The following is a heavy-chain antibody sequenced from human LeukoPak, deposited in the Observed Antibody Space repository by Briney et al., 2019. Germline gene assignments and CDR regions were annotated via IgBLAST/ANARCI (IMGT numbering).Heavy chain of an antibody. D-gene: IGHD3-3*01. CDR2: INPNSGGT. V-gene: IGHV1-2*02. J-gene: IGHJ3*02. Sequence: ASVKVSCKASGGTFSSYAISWVRQAPGQGLEWMGWINPNSGGTNYAQKFQGRVTMTRDTSISTAYMELSRLRSDDTAVYYCARDLNEYYDFWSGSSGAFDIWGQGTMVTVSS. CDR1: GGTFSSYA. CDR3: ARDLNEYYDFWSGSSGAFDI.